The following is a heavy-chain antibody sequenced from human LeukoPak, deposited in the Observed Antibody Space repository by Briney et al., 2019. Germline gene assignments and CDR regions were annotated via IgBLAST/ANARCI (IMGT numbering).Heavy chain of an antibody. D-gene: IGHD1-26*01. V-gene: IGHV1-2*02. CDR3: ARDQGIVGALFAFDI. Sequence: ASVKVSCKASGYTFTGYYMHWVRQAPGQGLEWMGSINPNSGGTNYAQKFQGRVTMTRDTSISTAYMELSRLRSDDTAVYYCARDQGIVGALFAFDIWGQGTMVTVSS. CDR2: INPNSGGT. CDR1: GYTFTGYY. J-gene: IGHJ3*02.